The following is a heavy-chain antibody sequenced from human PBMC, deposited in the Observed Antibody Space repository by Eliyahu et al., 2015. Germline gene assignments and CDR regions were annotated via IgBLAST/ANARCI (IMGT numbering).Heavy chain of an antibody. CDR1: GGSIXXSXYY. D-gene: IGHD6-19*01. Sequence: QLQLQESGPGLVKPSETLSLXXXVSGGSIXXSXYYWGWIRQPPGKGLEWIGSIFYSGSTYYNPSLKSRATISVDTSKNQFSLKLSSVTAADTAVYYCARKFVRGAVADHFDYWGRGTLVTVSS. CDR2: IFYSGST. J-gene: IGHJ4*02. V-gene: IGHV4-39*01. CDR3: ARKFVRGAVADHFDY.